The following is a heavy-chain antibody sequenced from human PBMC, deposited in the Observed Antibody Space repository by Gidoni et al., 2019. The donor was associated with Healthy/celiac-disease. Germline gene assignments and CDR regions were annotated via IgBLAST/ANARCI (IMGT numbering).Heavy chain of an antibody. CDR2: INTNTGNP. CDR3: ARAVVVPAAMWDETYYFDY. D-gene: IGHD2-2*01. V-gene: IGHV7-4-1*02. J-gene: IGHJ4*02. CDR1: GYTFTSYA. Sequence: QVQLVQSGSELKKPGASVKVSCKASGYTFTSYAMNWVRQAPGQGLEWMGWINTNTGNPTYAQGFTGRFVFSLDTSVSTAYLQISSLKAEDTAVYYCARAVVVPAAMWDETYYFDYWGQGTLVTVSS.